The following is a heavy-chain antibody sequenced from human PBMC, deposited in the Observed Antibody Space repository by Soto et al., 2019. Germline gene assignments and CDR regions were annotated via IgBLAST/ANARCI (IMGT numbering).Heavy chain of an antibody. CDR1: GYTFTSYY. V-gene: IGHV1-46*01. CDR2: INPSGGST. J-gene: IGHJ6*02. D-gene: IGHD1-1*01. CDR3: ARDLGDTGTTRYYSMDV. Sequence: QVQLVQSGAEVKKPGASVKVSCKASGYTFTSYYMHWVRQAPGQGLEWMGIINPSGGSTSYAQKFQGRVTMTRDTSTSTVYMELSSLRSEDTAVYYCARDLGDTGTTRYYSMDVWGQGTTVTVSS.